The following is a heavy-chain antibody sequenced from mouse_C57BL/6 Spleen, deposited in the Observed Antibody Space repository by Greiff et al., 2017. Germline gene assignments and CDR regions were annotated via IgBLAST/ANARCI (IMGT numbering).Heavy chain of an antibody. CDR2: ISSGSSTI. D-gene: IGHD1-1*01. CDR1: GFTFSDYG. V-gene: IGHV5-17*01. CDR3: ARRVYYGSSYWYFDD. Sequence: EVKLMESGGGLVKPGGSLKLSCAASGFTFSDYGMHWVRQAPEKGLEWVAYISSGSSTIYYADTVKGRFTISRDNATNTLYLQMTSLRSEDTAMYYCARRVYYGSSYWYFDDWGTGTTVTVSA. J-gene: IGHJ1*03.